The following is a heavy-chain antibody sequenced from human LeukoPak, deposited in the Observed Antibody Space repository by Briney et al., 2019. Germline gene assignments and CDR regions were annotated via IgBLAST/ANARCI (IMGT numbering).Heavy chain of an antibody. CDR2: ININEGP. V-gene: IGHV4-4*07. D-gene: IGHD5-18*01. J-gene: IGHJ4*02. Sequence: SETLSLTCPVSGGSISSYHWSWIRQPAGKGLEWIGHININEGPKYNPSLRSRVTMPADTSRNQYSLKLSSVTAADTAVYYCARDGNSYGPDFDYWGQGTLVTVSS. CDR1: GGSISSYH. CDR3: ARDGNSYGPDFDY.